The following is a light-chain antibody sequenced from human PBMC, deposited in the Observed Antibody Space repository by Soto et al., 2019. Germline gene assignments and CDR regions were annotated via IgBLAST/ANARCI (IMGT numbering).Light chain of an antibody. CDR3: QEANPFPLS. Sequence: DIQMTQSPSSVSASVGDRVTITCRASQGLSSWLAWYQQKPGKAPKLLIYAASSLQSGVPSRCSGSGSGTDITLTISSLQAEDLATFYRQEANPFPLSVGGGTRVEIK. V-gene: IGKV1-12*01. J-gene: IGKJ4*01. CDR2: AAS. CDR1: QGLSSW.